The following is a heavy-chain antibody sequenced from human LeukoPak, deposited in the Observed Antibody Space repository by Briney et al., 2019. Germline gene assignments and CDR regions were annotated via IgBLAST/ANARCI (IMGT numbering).Heavy chain of an antibody. CDR1: GISVSSNY. CDR3: AKTGGIAAAH. CDR2: IYVDGST. Sequence: GGSLRLSCAASGISVSSNYMSWVRQAPGKGLQWVSVIYVDGSTYYADSVKGRITIPRDNSRNTLYLQMNSLRAEDTALYYCAKTGGIAAAHWGQGTLVTVSS. D-gene: IGHD6-13*01. J-gene: IGHJ4*02. V-gene: IGHV3-66*01.